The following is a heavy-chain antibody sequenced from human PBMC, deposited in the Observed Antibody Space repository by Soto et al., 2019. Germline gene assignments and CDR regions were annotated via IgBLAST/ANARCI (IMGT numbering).Heavy chain of an antibody. Sequence: ASVKVSCKASGYTFTSYYMHWVRQAPGQGLEWMGIINPSGGSTSYAQKFQGRVTMTRDTSTSTVYMELSSLRSEDTAVYYCARTTTGYCSNTSCPRMRTYYYGMDVWGQGTTVTVSS. CDR1: GYTFTSYY. CDR3: ARTTTGYCSNTSCPRMRTYYYGMDV. D-gene: IGHD2-2*01. V-gene: IGHV1-46*01. CDR2: INPSGGST. J-gene: IGHJ6*02.